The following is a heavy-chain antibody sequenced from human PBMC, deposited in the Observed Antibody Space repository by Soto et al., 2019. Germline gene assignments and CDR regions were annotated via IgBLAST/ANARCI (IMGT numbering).Heavy chain of an antibody. Sequence: QVQLVQSGAEVKKPGSSVKVSCKASGGTFSSYAISWVRQTPGQGLEWMGGIIPIFGTANYAQKFQGRVTIAADESTSTAYMELSSLSSEDTALYYCAREACSTSCYVLLDYDYYGMDVWSQGTTVTVS. V-gene: IGHV1-69*01. J-gene: IGHJ6*02. CDR2: IIPIFGTA. CDR1: GGTFSSYA. D-gene: IGHD2-2*01. CDR3: AREACSTSCYVLLDYDYYGMDV.